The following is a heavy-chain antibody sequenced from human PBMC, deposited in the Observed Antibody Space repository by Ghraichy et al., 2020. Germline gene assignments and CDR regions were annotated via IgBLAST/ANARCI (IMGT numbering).Heavy chain of an antibody. CDR2: IYHSGST. D-gene: IGHD3-22*01. V-gene: IGHV4-4*02. J-gene: IGHJ4*02. CDR1: GGSISSSNW. Sequence: SETLSLTCAVSGGSISSSNWWSWVRQPPGKGLEWIGEIYHSGSTNYNPSLKSRVTISVDKSKNQFSLKLSSVTAADTAVYYCASSLESYDRSYDYWGQGTLVTVSS. CDR3: ASSLESYDRSYDY.